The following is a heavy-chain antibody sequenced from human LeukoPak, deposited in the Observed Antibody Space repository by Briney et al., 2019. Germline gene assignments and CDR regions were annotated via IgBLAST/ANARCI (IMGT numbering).Heavy chain of an antibody. CDR2: ISGSGGST. Sequence: GGSLRLFCAASGFTFSSYAMSWVRQAPGKGLEWVSAISGSGGSTYYADSVKGRFTISRDNSKNTLYLQMNSLRAEDTAVYYCAKDRTSYYDFWSGYFDYWGQGTLVTVSS. J-gene: IGHJ4*02. CDR3: AKDRTSYYDFWSGYFDY. CDR1: GFTFSSYA. D-gene: IGHD3-3*01. V-gene: IGHV3-23*01.